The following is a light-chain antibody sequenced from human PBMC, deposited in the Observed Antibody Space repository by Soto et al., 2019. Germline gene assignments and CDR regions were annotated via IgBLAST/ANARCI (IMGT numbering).Light chain of an antibody. J-gene: IGLJ2*01. V-gene: IGLV1-40*01. CDR2: DIN. Sequence: QSALTQPPSVSGAPGQRVTISCTGSSSHIGAGYDVHWYQQLPGTAPKLLIYDINNRPSGVPDRFSGSKSGTSASLAITGLHAEDEADYYCQSYDSSLSAYVVFGGGTKVTVL. CDR3: QSYDSSLSAYVV. CDR1: SSHIGAGYD.